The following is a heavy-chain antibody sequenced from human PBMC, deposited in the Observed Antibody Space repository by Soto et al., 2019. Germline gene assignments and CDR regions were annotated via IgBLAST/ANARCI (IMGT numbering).Heavy chain of an antibody. CDR1: GGSISSPSYY. Sequence: SETLSLTCSVSGGSISSPSYYWGWIRQPPGKGLEWIGRIYTSGSTNYNPSLKSRVTMSVDTSKNQFSLKLSSVTAADTAVYYCARGVRVVGDTIKYYYGMDVWGQGTTVTVSS. D-gene: IGHD1-26*01. J-gene: IGHJ6*02. CDR2: IYTSGST. CDR3: ARGVRVVGDTIKYYYGMDV. V-gene: IGHV4-39*07.